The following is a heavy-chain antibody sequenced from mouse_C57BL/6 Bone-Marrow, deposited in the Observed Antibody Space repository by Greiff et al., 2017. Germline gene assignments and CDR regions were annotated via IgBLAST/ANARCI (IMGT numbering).Heavy chain of an antibody. V-gene: IGHV14-4*01. CDR3: THFYYYGSSPAWFAY. CDR1: GFNIKDDY. D-gene: IGHD1-1*01. J-gene: IGHJ3*01. Sequence: EVKVVESGAELVRPGASVKLSCTASGFNIKDDYMHWVKQRPEQGLEWIGWIDPENGDTEYASKFQGKATITADTSSNTAYLQLSSLTSEDTAVYYCTHFYYYGSSPAWFAYWGQGTLVTVSA. CDR2: IDPENGDT.